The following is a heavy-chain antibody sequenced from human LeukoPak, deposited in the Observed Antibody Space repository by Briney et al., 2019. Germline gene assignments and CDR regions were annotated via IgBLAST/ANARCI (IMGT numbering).Heavy chain of an antibody. CDR2: ISGSGGST. CDR3: AKHGYCSGISCFFDF. J-gene: IGHJ4*02. V-gene: IGHV3-23*01. D-gene: IGHD2-2*03. Sequence: GGSLRLSCAASGFTFTSYGMSWVRQAPGKGLEWVSTISGSGGSTYYTDSVKGRFTISRDSSKNTLYLQMNSLRAEDTALYYCAKHGYCSGISCFFDFWGREPWSPSPQ. CDR1: GFTFTSYG.